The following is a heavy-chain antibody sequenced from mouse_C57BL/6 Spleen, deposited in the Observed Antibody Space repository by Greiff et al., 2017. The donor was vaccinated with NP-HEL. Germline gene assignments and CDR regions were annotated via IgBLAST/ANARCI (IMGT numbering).Heavy chain of an antibody. CDR1: GYSITSGYY. J-gene: IGHJ2*01. CDR3: ARLCYYDYVDYFDY. Sequence: EVKLQESGPGLVKPSQSLSLTCSVTGYSITSGYYWNWIRQFPGNKLEWMGYISYDGSNNYNPSLKNRISITRDTSKNQFFLKLNSVTTEDTATYYCARLCYYDYVDYFDYWGQGTTLTVSS. V-gene: IGHV3-6*01. D-gene: IGHD2-4*01. CDR2: ISYDGSN.